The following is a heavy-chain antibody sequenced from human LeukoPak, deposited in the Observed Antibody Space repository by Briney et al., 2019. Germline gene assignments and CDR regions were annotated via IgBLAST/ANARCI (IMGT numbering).Heavy chain of an antibody. CDR3: ARVVVGGGYCSGGSCYPPLYYFDY. J-gene: IGHJ4*02. D-gene: IGHD2-15*01. V-gene: IGHV4-30-4*01. CDR2: IYYSGST. CDR1: GGSISSGDYY. Sequence: PSQTLSLTCTVSGGSISSGDYYWSWIRQPPGKGQEWIGYIYYSGSTYYNPSLKSRVTISVDTSKNQFSLKLSSVTAADTAVYYCARVVVGGGYCSGGSCYPPLYYFDYWGQGTLVTVSS.